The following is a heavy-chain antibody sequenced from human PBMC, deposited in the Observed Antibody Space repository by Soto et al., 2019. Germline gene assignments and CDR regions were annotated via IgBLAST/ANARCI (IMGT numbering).Heavy chain of an antibody. CDR1: GFTFSGSA. CDR2: IRSKANSYAT. V-gene: IGHV3-73*01. J-gene: IGHJ6*03. Sequence: EVQLVESGGGLVQPGGSLKLSCAASGFTFSGSAMHWVRQASGKGLEWVCRIRSKANSYATAYAASVKGRFTISRDDSKNTAYLQMNSLKTEDTAVYYCTRPGDYGDYESPNYYMDVWGKGTTVTVAS. D-gene: IGHD4-17*01. CDR3: TRPGDYGDYESPNYYMDV.